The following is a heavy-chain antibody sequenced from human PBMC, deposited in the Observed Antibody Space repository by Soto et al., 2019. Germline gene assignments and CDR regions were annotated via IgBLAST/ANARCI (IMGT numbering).Heavy chain of an antibody. CDR1: GFTFSIYA. CDR3: AAVSAAGTRAAFDI. V-gene: IGHV3-23*01. J-gene: IGHJ3*02. Sequence: PGGSLRLSCAASGFTFSIYAMSWVRHAPGKGLEWVSAISGSGGSTYYADSVKGRFTISRDNSKNTLYLQMNSLRAEDTAVYYCAAVSAAGTRAAFDIWGQGTMVTVSS. D-gene: IGHD6-13*01. CDR2: ISGSGGST.